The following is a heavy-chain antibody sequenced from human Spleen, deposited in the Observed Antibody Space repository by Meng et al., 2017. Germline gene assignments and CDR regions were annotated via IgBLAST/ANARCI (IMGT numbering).Heavy chain of an antibody. CDR3: ARRLPYYYGSGRTYYFDY. CDR1: GGSFSGYY. CDR2: INHSGST. J-gene: IGHJ4*02. D-gene: IGHD3-10*01. Sequence: SETLSLTCAVYGGSFSGYYWSWIRQPPGKGLEWIGEINHSGSTNYNPSLESRVTISVDTSKNQFSLKLSSVTAADTAVYYCARRLPYYYGSGRTYYFDYWGQGTLVTVSS. V-gene: IGHV4-34*01.